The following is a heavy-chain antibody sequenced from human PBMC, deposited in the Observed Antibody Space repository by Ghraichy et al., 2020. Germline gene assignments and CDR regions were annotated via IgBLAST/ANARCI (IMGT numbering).Heavy chain of an antibody. D-gene: IGHD6-19*01. Sequence: SVKVSCKASGGTFSSYAISWVRQAPGQGLEWMGGIIPIFGTANYAQKFQGRVTITADESTSTAYMELSSLRSEDTAVYYCARDVEQWLVPESDYWGQGTLVTVSS. CDR2: IIPIFGTA. CDR3: ARDVEQWLVPESDY. V-gene: IGHV1-69*13. J-gene: IGHJ4*02. CDR1: GGTFSSYA.